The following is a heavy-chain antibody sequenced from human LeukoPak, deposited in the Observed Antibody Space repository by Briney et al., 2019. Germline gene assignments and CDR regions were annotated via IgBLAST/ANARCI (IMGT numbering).Heavy chain of an antibody. CDR3: ANEIRPNDY. Sequence: GGSLRLSCAASGFIVSSNYMNWVRQAPGKGLEWVSVIYTDGSTYYADSVKGRFTISRDISRNTVHLQMNSLRAGDTAVYYCANEIRPNDYWGQGTQVTASS. V-gene: IGHV3-53*01. CDR1: GFIVSSNY. D-gene: IGHD4-17*01. J-gene: IGHJ4*02. CDR2: IYTDGST.